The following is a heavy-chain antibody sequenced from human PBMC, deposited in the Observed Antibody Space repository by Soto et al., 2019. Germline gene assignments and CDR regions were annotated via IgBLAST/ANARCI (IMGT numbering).Heavy chain of an antibody. V-gene: IGHV3-23*01. CDR1: GFTFSSYA. J-gene: IGHJ4*02. CDR3: ARRGSGSYYDY. CDR2: ISGSGDST. D-gene: IGHD1-26*01. Sequence: EVQLLESGGGLVQPGGSLRLSFEASGFTFSSYAMRWVRQAPVKGLEWVSAISGSGDSTYYADSVKGRFTISRDNSKNTLYLQMNSLRAEDTAVYYCARRGSGSYYDYWGQGTLVTVSS.